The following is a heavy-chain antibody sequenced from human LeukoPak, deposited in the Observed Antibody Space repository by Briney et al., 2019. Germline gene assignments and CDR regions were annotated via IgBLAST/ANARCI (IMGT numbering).Heavy chain of an antibody. CDR2: IRYDGSNK. CDR3: AKDREYVVVVPAAMQY. Sequence: GGSLRLSCTAPGFTFSSYGMHWVRQAPGKGLEWVAFIRYDGSNKYYADSVKGRFTISRDNSKNTLYLQMNSLRAEDTAVYYCAKDREYVVVVPAAMQYWGQGTLVTVSS. D-gene: IGHD2-2*01. J-gene: IGHJ4*02. CDR1: GFTFSSYG. V-gene: IGHV3-30*02.